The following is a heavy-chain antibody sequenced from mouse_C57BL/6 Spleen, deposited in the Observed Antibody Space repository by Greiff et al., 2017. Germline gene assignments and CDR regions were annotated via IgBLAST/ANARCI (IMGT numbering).Heavy chain of an antibody. V-gene: IGHV1-22*01. CDR1: GYTFTDYN. CDR2: INPNNGGT. D-gene: IGHD2-12*01. J-gene: IGHJ4*01. Sequence: VHVKQSGPELVKPGASVKMSCKASGYTFTDYNMHWVKQSHGKSLEWIGNINPNNGGTSYNQKFKGKATLTVNKSSSTAYMELRSLTSEDSAVYYCARLRYAMDYWGQGTSVTVSS. CDR3: ARLRYAMDY.